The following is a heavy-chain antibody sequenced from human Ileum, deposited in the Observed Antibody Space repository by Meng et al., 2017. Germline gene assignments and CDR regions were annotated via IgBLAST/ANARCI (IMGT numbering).Heavy chain of an antibody. CDR1: GFTFSIYW. J-gene: IGHJ4*02. CDR2: INHDGRGT. D-gene: IGHD2-2*01. Sequence: GGCVVHAGVPLGLPCVASGFTFSIYWLHWVRQAPGKGLVWLSRINHDGRGTHYADAVKGRFTISRDNAKNTLYLQINSLRAEDTGVYYCGPESTGDDWGQGTLVTVSS. CDR3: GPESTGDD. V-gene: IGHV3-74*01.